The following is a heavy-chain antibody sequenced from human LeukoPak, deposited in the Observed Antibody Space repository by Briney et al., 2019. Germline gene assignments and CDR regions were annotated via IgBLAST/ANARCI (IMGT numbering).Heavy chain of an antibody. Sequence: SETLSLTCTVSGGSISSYYWSWLRQPPGKGLEWIGYIYYSGSTNYNPSLKSRVTISVDTSKNQFSLKLSSVTAADTAVYYCAREGYSSSAYGMDVWGQGTTVTVSS. D-gene: IGHD6-6*01. CDR1: GGSISSYY. V-gene: IGHV4-59*01. CDR3: AREGYSSSAYGMDV. J-gene: IGHJ6*02. CDR2: IYYSGST.